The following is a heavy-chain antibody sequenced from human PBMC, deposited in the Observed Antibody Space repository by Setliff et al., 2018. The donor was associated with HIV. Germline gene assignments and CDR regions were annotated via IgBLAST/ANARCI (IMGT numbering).Heavy chain of an antibody. CDR1: GFTFSSYS. J-gene: IGHJ4*02. CDR2: ISSTGGTT. D-gene: IGHD2-2*01. CDR3: ARRAYCSSTTCFDN. Sequence: PGGSLRLSCAASGFTFSSYSMNWVRQAPGKGLEWVSGISSTGGTTYYADSVKGRFTISRDNSKNTLYLQMNSLRAEDTAVYYCARRAYCSSTTCFDNWGQGTLVTVSS. V-gene: IGHV3-23*01.